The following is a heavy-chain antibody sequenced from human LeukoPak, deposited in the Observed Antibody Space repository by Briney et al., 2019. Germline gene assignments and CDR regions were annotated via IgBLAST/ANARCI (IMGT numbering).Heavy chain of an antibody. CDR3: AKSAGSGSYGTVGGTPH. Sequence: GGSLRLSCAASGFTVSGNYMSWVRQAPGKGLEWVSLIYSGGTTYYADSVKGRFTISRDNSKNTLYLQMNSLRAEDTAVYYCAKSAGSGSYGTVGGTPHWGQGTLVTVSS. D-gene: IGHD1-26*01. J-gene: IGHJ4*02. CDR2: IYSGGTT. CDR1: GFTVSGNY. V-gene: IGHV3-53*05.